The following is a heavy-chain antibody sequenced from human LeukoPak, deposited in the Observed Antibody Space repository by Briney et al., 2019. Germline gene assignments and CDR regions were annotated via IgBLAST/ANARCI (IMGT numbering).Heavy chain of an antibody. D-gene: IGHD4/OR15-4a*01. V-gene: IGHV4-34*01. J-gene: IGHJ6*02. CDR2: INHSGST. CDR1: GGSFSGYY. CDR3: ARNDYGGAYYYYGMDV. Sequence: QPSETLSLTCAVYGGSFSGYYWSWIRHPPGKGLEWVGEINHSGSTNYHPYLKSRVTISVDTSKNQFSLKLSSVTAADTAVYYCARNDYGGAYYYYGMDVWGQGTTVTVSS.